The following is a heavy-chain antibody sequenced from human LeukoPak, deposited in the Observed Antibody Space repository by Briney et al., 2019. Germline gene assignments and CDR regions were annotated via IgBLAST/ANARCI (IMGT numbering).Heavy chain of an antibody. V-gene: IGHV1-46*01. CDR1: GYTFTGYY. J-gene: IGHJ4*02. D-gene: IGHD1-26*01. CDR3: ARDWSIVGATPAEGWFDY. Sequence: GASVKVSCKASGYTFTGYYMHWVRQAPGQGLEWMGIINPSGGSTSYAQKFQGRVTMTRDMSTSTVYMELSSLRSEDTAVYYCARDWSIVGATPAEGWFDYWGQGTLVTVSS. CDR2: INPSGGST.